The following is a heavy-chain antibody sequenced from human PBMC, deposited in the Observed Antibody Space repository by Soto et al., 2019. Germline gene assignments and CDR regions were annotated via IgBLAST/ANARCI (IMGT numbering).Heavy chain of an antibody. Sequence: GASVKVSCKASGYTFTGYYMHWVRQAPGQGLEWMGWINPNSGGTNYAQKFQGRVTMTRDTSISTAYMELSRLRSDDTAVYYCARDKVAVAGTYYYGMDVWGQGTTVTVSS. CDR1: GYTFTGYY. V-gene: IGHV1-2*02. CDR3: ARDKVAVAGTYYYGMDV. CDR2: INPNSGGT. J-gene: IGHJ6*02. D-gene: IGHD6-19*01.